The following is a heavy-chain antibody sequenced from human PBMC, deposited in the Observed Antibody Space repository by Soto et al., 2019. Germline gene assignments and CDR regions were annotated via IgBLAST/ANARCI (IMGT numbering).Heavy chain of an antibody. CDR3: ARESGSGKTYYYYGMDV. CDR2: IIPTLGTA. CDR1: GGTFSSYA. V-gene: IGHV1-69*01. Sequence: QVQLVQSGAEVKKPGSSVKVSCKASGGTFSSYAISWVRQAPGQGLEWMGGIIPTLGTANYAQKFQGRVTITADESTSTAYMELSSLRSEDTAVYYCARESGSGKTYYYYGMDVWGQGTTVTVSS. D-gene: IGHD3-10*01. J-gene: IGHJ6*02.